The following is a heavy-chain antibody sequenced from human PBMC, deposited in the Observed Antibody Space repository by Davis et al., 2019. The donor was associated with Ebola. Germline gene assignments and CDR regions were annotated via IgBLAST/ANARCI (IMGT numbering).Heavy chain of an antibody. J-gene: IGHJ4*02. CDR3: ASVGGG. CDR1: GFTFSSYA. D-gene: IGHD4-23*01. CDR2: ISSSGTTT. V-gene: IGHV3-23*01. Sequence: GESLKISCAASGFTFSSYAMTWVRQAPGKGLEWVSGISSSGTTTYYVDSVKGRFTISRDNSKNTLYLRMNSLRAEDTAAYYCASVGGGWGQGTLVTVSS.